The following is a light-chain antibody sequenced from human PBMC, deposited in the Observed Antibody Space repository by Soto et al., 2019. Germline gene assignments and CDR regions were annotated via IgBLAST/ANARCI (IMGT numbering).Light chain of an antibody. CDR1: SGHSDYA. J-gene: IGLJ3*02. Sequence: QAVVTQSPSASASLGASVKLTCTLSSGHSDYAIAWHQQQPEKGPRYLMKVNSDGSHSKGDGIPDRFSGSSSGAERYLTISSLQSEDEADYHCQTWGAGMVFGGGTKVTVL. V-gene: IGLV4-69*01. CDR2: VNSDGSH. CDR3: QTWGAGMV.